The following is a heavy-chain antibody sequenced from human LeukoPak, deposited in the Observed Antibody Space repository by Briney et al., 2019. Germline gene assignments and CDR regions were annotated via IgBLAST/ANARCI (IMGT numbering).Heavy chain of an antibody. D-gene: IGHD6-19*01. CDR1: GFIFNSYG. J-gene: IGHJ4*02. Sequence: GRSLRLSCAASGFIFNSYGMHWGLQAPGKGLEWVAVIWYDGSNKYYADSVKGRFTISRDNSKNTLYLQMDSLRAEDTAVYYCAKEREGEHWLAHLDYWGQGTLVTVSS. CDR2: IWYDGSNK. V-gene: IGHV3-33*06. CDR3: AKEREGEHWLAHLDY.